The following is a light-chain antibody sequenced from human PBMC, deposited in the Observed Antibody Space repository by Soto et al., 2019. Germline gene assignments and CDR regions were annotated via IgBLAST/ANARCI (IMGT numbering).Light chain of an antibody. J-gene: IGKJ1*01. Sequence: EIVMTQSPAALSVSPGERATLSCRASQCVSDNLAWYQQKPGQAPRPLIFGTSTRATGIPARFSGSGSGTEFTLAISSLQSEDIAVYYCQQYKNWTAWTFGQGTKVEIK. CDR2: GTS. CDR3: QQYKNWTAWT. CDR1: QCVSDN. V-gene: IGKV3-15*01.